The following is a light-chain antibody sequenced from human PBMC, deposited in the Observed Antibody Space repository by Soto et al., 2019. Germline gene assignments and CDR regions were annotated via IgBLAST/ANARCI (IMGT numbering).Light chain of an antibody. CDR2: EVS. J-gene: IGKJ4*01. CDR1: QSLLHTDGKDH. V-gene: IGKV2D-29*01. CDR3: MQSTYLPLT. Sequence: VLSQTPLSLSVTPGQPASISCRSNQSLLHTDGKDHLYWFLQKPGQPPQLLIYEVSNRFSGVTERFSGGGSGTHFPLKISRLEAEDVGVYYCMQSTYLPLTFGGGTKVEIK.